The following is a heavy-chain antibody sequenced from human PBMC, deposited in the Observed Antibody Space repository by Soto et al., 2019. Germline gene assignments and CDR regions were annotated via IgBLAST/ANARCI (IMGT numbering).Heavy chain of an antibody. CDR1: GGSISSYY. D-gene: IGHD2-8*01. CDR3: ARLYNGFDT. Sequence: PSETLSLTCTVSGGSISSYYWSWIRQPPGKGLEWIGYIYDSGSTNYNPSLKSRVTISVDTSKNQFSLKLTSVTAADTAVYYCARLYNGFDTWGQGTLVTVSS. V-gene: IGHV4-59*01. CDR2: IYDSGST. J-gene: IGHJ5*02.